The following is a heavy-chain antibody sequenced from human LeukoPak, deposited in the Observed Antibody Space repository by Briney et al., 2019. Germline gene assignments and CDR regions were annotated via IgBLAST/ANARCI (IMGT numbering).Heavy chain of an antibody. Sequence: GGSLRLSCAASGFPFSTNDMSWVRQAPGKGLEWVGFIRSRRYGGATEYAASVKGRFTISRDVSKSVAYLHMNSLKTEDTAVYYCTRDILSGWYYFDFWGQGTLVTVSS. CDR2: IRSRRYGGAT. CDR3: TRDILSGWYYFDF. CDR1: GFPFSTND. V-gene: IGHV3-49*04. D-gene: IGHD6-19*01. J-gene: IGHJ4*02.